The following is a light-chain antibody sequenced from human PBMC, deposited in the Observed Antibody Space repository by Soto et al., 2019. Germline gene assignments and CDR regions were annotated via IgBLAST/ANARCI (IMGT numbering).Light chain of an antibody. CDR3: SSYTSSSTLYV. CDR2: DVS. CDR1: SSDVGGYNY. V-gene: IGLV2-14*01. J-gene: IGLJ1*01. Sequence: QSVLTQPASVSGSPGQSITISCTGTSSDVGGYNYVSWYQQHPGKAPKLMIYDVSNRPSGVSNRFSGSKSGNTASLTISGLQAEDEVDYYGSSYTSSSTLYVLGHGTKVTVL.